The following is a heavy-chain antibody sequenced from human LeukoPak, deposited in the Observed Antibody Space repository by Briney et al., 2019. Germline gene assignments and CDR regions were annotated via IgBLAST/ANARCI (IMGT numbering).Heavy chain of an antibody. CDR2: INPNIGCS. J-gene: IGHJ4*02. D-gene: IGHD6-13*01. Sequence: AVKVFCKSSGYTFTGYHMHWLRQAPGQGLEGMGWINPNIGCSNYGQKVQGRVNMTRDTPMSTAYLELSALTVYHPGVYYSARHKRYSSSWYDATIYYWGQGTLVTVSS. CDR3: ARHKRYSSSWYDATIYY. V-gene: IGHV1-2*02. CDR1: GYTFTGYH.